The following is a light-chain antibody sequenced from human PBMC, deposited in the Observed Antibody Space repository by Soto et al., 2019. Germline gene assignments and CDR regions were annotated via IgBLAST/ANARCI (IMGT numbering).Light chain of an antibody. J-gene: IGLJ2*01. CDR2: EVS. Sequence: QSVLTQPDSVSGSPGQSITISCTGPSSDVGGYNYVSWYQQHPGKATKLLIYEVSNRPSGVSNRFSGSKSGNTASRTISGLQAEDEADDYCSSYTSSSILVFGGGTKLTVL. V-gene: IGLV2-14*01. CDR1: SSDVGGYNY. CDR3: SSYTSSSILV.